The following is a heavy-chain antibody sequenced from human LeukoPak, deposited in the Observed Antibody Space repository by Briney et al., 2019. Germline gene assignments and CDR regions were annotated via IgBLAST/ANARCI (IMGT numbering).Heavy chain of an antibody. CDR3: AKDLSGRKGPFDY. J-gene: IGHJ4*02. Sequence: GGSLRLSCAASGFTFSSYGMHWVRQAPGKCLEWVSDISSDGSNAYYADSVKGRFTMSRDNSKNTLFVQMNSLRAEDTAVYYCAKDLSGRKGPFDYWGQGTLVTVSS. CDR1: GFTFSSYG. CDR2: ISSDGSNA. D-gene: IGHD3-10*01. V-gene: IGHV3-30*18.